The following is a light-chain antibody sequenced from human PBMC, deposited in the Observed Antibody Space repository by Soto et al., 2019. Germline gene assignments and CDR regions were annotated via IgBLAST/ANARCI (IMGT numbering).Light chain of an antibody. Sequence: QSALTQPASVSGSPGQSISISCTGTSSDVGSYNLVSWYQQHPGKAPKLMIYEGSKRPSGVSNRFSGSKSGNTASLTIPGLQAEDEADYYCCSYAGGSTFVVFGGGTKVTVL. CDR1: SSDVGSYNL. J-gene: IGLJ2*01. CDR3: CSYAGGSTFVV. CDR2: EGS. V-gene: IGLV2-23*03.